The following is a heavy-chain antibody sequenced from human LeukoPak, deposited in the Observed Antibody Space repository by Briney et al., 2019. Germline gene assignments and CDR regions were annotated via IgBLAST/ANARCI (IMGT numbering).Heavy chain of an antibody. CDR2: INHSGST. V-gene: IGHV4-34*01. CDR1: GGSFSGYY. J-gene: IGHJ6*03. D-gene: IGHD2-2*01. CDR3: ARLSRIVVVPAAMRSVDYYYMDV. Sequence: SETLSLTCAVSGGSFSGYYWSWIRQPPGKGLEWIGEINHSGSTNHNPSLKSRVTISVDTSKNQFSLKLSSVTAADTAVYYCARLSRIVVVPAAMRSVDYYYMDVWGKGTTVTVSS.